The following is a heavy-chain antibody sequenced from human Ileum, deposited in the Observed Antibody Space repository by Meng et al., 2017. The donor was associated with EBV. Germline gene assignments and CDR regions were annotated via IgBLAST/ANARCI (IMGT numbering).Heavy chain of an antibody. CDR1: GLSAPRGIEY. Sequence: QVRRHARGPAQLYPSDPRSLTSTGSGLSAPRGIEYCSCLPDPPERRGEFSWYVYLTGATKSNPPLVRRATVSVDTSKSQFSPHLTSVTAAETAVYYCARGYSYSYYFYFDYWGQGTLVTVSS. CDR3: ARGYSYSYYFYFDY. J-gene: IGHJ4*02. D-gene: IGHD1-26*01. CDR2: VYLTGAT. V-gene: IGHV4-61*01.